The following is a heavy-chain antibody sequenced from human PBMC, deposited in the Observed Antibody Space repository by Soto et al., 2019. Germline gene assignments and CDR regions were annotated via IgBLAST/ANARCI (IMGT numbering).Heavy chain of an antibody. CDR2: ISHDGNNK. CDR3: ARASGHIYATLHGPFDH. Sequence: QVQLVESGGGVVQPGRSLRLSCAASGFTFNRHPLHWVRQAPGKGLEWVAVISHDGNNKYYADSVKGRFTISRDNSMNLRSLQRHGLRTKDTAIFYCARASGHIYATLHGPFDHCCQGALVTVSS. V-gene: IGHV3-30-3*01. CDR1: GFTFNRHP. D-gene: IGHD2-8*01. J-gene: IGHJ4*02.